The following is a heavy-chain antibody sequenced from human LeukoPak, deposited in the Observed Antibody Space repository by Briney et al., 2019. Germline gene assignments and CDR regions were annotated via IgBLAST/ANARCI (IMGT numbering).Heavy chain of an antibody. D-gene: IGHD5-18*01. Sequence: GGSLRLSCAASGFTFSSYAMHWVRQTPGKGLEWVAVISYDGSNKHYADSVKGRFTISRDNSKNTLYLQMNSLRAEDTAVYYCATTYSYGYYDAFDIWGQGTMVTVSS. J-gene: IGHJ3*02. CDR3: ATTYSYGYYDAFDI. CDR1: GFTFSSYA. V-gene: IGHV3-30*04. CDR2: ISYDGSNK.